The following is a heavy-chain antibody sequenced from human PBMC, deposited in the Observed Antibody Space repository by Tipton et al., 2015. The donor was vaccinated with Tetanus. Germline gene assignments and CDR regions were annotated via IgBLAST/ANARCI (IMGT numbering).Heavy chain of an antibody. CDR3: ARTPTFGEYIQWDFDY. J-gene: IGHJ4*02. D-gene: IGHD3-10*01. V-gene: IGHV3-21*01. Sequence: GSLRLSCAASGFTFSSYSMNWVRQAPGKGLEWVSSISASSTYIYYADSVKGRYTISRDNAKNSLYLQMNSLRAEDTAVYYCARTPTFGEYIQWDFDYWGQGTLFTVSS. CDR1: GFTFSSYS. CDR2: ISASSTYI.